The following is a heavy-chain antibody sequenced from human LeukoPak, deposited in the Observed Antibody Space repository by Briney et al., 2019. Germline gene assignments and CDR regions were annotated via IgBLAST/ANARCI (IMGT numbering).Heavy chain of an antibody. D-gene: IGHD6-13*01. J-gene: IGHJ4*02. Sequence: GGSLRLSCAASGFTFSDSFMSWARQAPGKGLEWVGRSRNKVDSYTAEYAASVKGRFTISRDESKNSLYLQISSLETEDAAVYYCATSSWYRLAYWGQGSLVTVSS. CDR2: SRNKVDSYTA. CDR1: GFTFSDSF. V-gene: IGHV3-72*01. CDR3: ATSSWYRLAY.